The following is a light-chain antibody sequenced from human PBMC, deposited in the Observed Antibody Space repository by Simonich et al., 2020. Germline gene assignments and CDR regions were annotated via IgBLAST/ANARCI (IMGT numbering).Light chain of an antibody. V-gene: IGKV4-1*01. J-gene: IGKJ5*01. CDR1: QSVLYSSNNKNY. CDR3: QQYYSTPPT. CDR2: WAA. Sequence: DIVMTQSPDSLPVSLGERATINCNSSQSVLYSSNNKNYLAWYQQKQGQPPKLLIYWAATREYGVPDRFSGSGSGTDFTLTISSLQAEDVAVYYGQQYYSTPPTFGQGTRLEIK.